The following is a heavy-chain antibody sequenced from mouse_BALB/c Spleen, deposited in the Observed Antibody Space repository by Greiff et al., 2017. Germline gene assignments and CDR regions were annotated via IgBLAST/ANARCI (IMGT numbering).Heavy chain of an antibody. CDR2: ISSGSSTI. Sequence: EVQLVESGGGLVQPGGSRKLSCAASGFTFSSFGMHWVRQAPEKGLEWVAYISSGSSTIYYADTVKGRFTISRDNPKNTLFLQMTSLRSEDTAMYYCARSHDWYFDVWGAGTTVTVS. CDR3: ARSHDWYFDV. J-gene: IGHJ1*01. CDR1: GFTFSSFG. D-gene: IGHD6-1*01. V-gene: IGHV5-17*02.